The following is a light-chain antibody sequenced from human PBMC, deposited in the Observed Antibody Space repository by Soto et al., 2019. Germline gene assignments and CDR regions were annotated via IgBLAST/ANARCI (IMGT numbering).Light chain of an antibody. CDR3: SSYTSSRTVV. CDR2: DVS. CDR1: SGDIGAYNY. V-gene: IGLV2-14*01. Sequence: QSALTQPASVSGSPGQSITISCTGTSGDIGAYNYVSWYQQHPGKVPKLIIYDVSNRPSGVSNRFSGSKSGNTASLTLSGLQAEDEADYYCSSYTSSRTVVFGGGTQLTV. J-gene: IGLJ2*01.